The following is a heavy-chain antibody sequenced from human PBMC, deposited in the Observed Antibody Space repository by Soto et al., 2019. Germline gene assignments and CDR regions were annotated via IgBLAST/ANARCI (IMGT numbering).Heavy chain of an antibody. D-gene: IGHD3-3*01. CDR1: GDRVSTNSAA. CDR2: TYYRSKWYI. CDR3: ARARDYDSWSGYTSQYYYYGMDV. V-gene: IGHV6-1*01. Sequence: SQTLSLTCAISGDRVSTNSAAWNWIRQSPSRGLEWLGRTYYRSKWYIDYALSVKSRITINPDTSKNQLSLQLDSVTPEDTAVYYCARARDYDSWSGYTSQYYYYGMDVWGQGSTVIVSS. J-gene: IGHJ6*02.